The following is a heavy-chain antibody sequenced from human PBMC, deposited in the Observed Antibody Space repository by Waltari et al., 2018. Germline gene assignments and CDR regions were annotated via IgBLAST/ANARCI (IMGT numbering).Heavy chain of an antibody. J-gene: IGHJ4*02. CDR1: GSTFRSYA. Sequence: EVQLVESGGGLVQPGGSLRLSCAASGSTFRSYAMSWVRQAPGKGREWVSAISGSGGSTYYADSVKGRFTISRDNSKNTLYLQMNSLRAEDTAAYYCALSNFRSSGHLLGYWGQGTLVTVSS. CDR2: ISGSGGST. CDR3: ALSNFRSSGHLLGY. V-gene: IGHV3-23*04. D-gene: IGHD3-22*01.